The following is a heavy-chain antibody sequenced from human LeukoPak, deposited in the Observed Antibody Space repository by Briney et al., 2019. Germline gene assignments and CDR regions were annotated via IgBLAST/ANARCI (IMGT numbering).Heavy chain of an antibody. CDR1: GFTFSDFY. CDR2: ISSSGNTI. D-gene: IGHD2-2*03. CDR3: ARDGSPYYSYFMDV. J-gene: IGHJ6*03. Sequence: PGGSLRLSCAASGFTFSDFYINWIRQAPGKGLEWVSYISSSGNTIYYADSVKGRFTISRDNAKNSLYLQMNSLRAEDTAVYYCARDGSPYYSYFMDVWGQGTTVTVSS. V-gene: IGHV3-11*04.